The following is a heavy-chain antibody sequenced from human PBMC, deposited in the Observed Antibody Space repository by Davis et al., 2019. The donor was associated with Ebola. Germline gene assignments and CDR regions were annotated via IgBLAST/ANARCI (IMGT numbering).Heavy chain of an antibody. Sequence: SETLSLTCTVSGASTSSYCWSWIRQRPGEGLEWIGCSYYSGSADYNPSLRSRVHISVGTSNNQFSLKLSSVTAADTAVYYCARGRRYSYGPPRYWGQGTLVTVSS. V-gene: IGHV4-59*12. D-gene: IGHD5-18*01. CDR1: GASTSSYC. CDR2: SYYSGSA. CDR3: ARGRRYSYGPPRY. J-gene: IGHJ4*02.